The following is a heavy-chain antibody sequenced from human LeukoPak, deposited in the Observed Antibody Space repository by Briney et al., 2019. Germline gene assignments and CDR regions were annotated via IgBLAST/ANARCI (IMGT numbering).Heavy chain of an antibody. CDR2: IYYSGST. CDR1: GDSISSTTYY. V-gene: IGHV4-39*07. D-gene: IGHD3-3*01. Sequence: SETLSLTCTVSGDSISSTTYYWGWIRQPPGKGLEWIGSIYYSGSTYHNPSLKSRVTISVDTSKNQFSLKLSSVTAADTAVYYCASDSSPYYDFWSGHLAFDIWGQGTMVTVSS. CDR3: ASDSSPYYDFWSGHLAFDI. J-gene: IGHJ3*02.